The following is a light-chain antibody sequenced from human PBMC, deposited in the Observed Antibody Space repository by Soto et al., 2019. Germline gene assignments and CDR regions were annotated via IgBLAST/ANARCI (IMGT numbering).Light chain of an antibody. J-gene: IGKJ1*01. CDR1: QIVSSSY. Sequence: EIVLTQSPGTLSFSPREKATLSCRASQIVSSSYLAWYQQKPGQAPRLLIYGASSRATGIPDRFSGSGSGTDFTLTISRLEPEDFAVYYCQQYGSSPRTFGQGTKVDIK. V-gene: IGKV3-20*01. CDR3: QQYGSSPRT. CDR2: GAS.